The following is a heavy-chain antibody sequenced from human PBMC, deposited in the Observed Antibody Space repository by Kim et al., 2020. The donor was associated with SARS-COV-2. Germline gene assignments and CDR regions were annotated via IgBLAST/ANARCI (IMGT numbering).Heavy chain of an antibody. CDR1: GFSFTTNW. CDR3: ARDRKYYLDY. V-gene: IGHV3-7*01. J-gene: IGHJ4*02. Sequence: GGSLRLSCVVSGFSFTTNWMRWVRQAPGKGLVWVATIKEDGTETYYGYSVGGRFTISRDNAKNSLYLQMTSLSAEDTSVYYCARDRKYYLDYWGQGTLVTVSS. CDR2: IKEDGTET.